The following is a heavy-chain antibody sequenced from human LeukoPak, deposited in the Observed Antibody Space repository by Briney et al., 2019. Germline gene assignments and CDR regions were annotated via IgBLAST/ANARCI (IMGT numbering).Heavy chain of an antibody. CDR2: ITSSGSTI. CDR1: GFTFSDYY. V-gene: IGHV3-11*01. Sequence: GGSLRLSCAASGFTFSDYYMSWIRQAPGKGLEWVSYITSSGSTIYYADSMKRRFTISRDNAKNSLYLQMNSLRAEDTAVYYCARPYHYYYDSSGYIWGQGTLVTVSS. CDR3: ARPYHYYYDSSGYI. D-gene: IGHD3-22*01. J-gene: IGHJ4*02.